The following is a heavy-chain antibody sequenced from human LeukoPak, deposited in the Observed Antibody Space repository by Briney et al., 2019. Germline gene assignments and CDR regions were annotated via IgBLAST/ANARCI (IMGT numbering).Heavy chain of an antibody. Sequence: KPGGSLRLSCVGPGFIFRDYYMSWIRQAPGKGLEWVSYISNDSVDKYYVDSVRGRFTISRDNAKKSMYLQMSGLRVEDTAVYYCARRDWVSGAVRAFDIWGQGTMVTVSS. CDR3: ARRDWVSGAVRAFDI. J-gene: IGHJ3*02. V-gene: IGHV3-11*04. CDR2: ISNDSVDK. D-gene: IGHD3-3*01. CDR1: GFIFRDYY.